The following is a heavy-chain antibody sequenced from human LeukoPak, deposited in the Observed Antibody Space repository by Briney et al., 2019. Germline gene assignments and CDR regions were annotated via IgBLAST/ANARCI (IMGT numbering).Heavy chain of an antibody. Sequence: SETLSLTCTVSGYSISSGYYWGWIRQPPGKGLEWIGNIYHSGSTYYNPSLKSRVTISVDTSKNQFSLKLSSVTAADTAVYYCARAKRAIPVQLWSLRAFDIWGQGTMVTVSS. V-gene: IGHV4-38-2*02. J-gene: IGHJ3*02. CDR3: ARAKRAIPVQLWSLRAFDI. CDR2: IYHSGST. CDR1: GYSISSGYY. D-gene: IGHD5-18*01.